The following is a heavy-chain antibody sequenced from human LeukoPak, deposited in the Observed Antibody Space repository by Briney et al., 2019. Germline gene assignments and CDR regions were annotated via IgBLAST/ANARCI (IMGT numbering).Heavy chain of an antibody. J-gene: IGHJ4*02. D-gene: IGHD3-10*01. CDR1: GASVSSSNYY. V-gene: IGHV4-61*01. Sequence: SETLSLTCTVSGASVSSSNYYWSWIRQPPGKGLEWIGYIYYSGSTNYNPSLKSRVTISVATSKNQFPLKLSSVTAADTAVYYCARDRSGTYYDHWGQGTLVTVSS. CDR3: ARDRSGTYYDH. CDR2: IYYSGST.